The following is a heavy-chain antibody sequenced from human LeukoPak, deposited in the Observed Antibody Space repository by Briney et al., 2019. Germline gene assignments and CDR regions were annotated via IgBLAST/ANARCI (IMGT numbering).Heavy chain of an antibody. V-gene: IGHV3-30*02. J-gene: IGHJ4*02. CDR3: AKERRVVAATRYFDY. Sequence: SGGSLRLSCAASGFTFSSYGMHWVRQAPGKGLEWVAFIRYDGSNKYYADSVKGRFTISRDNSKNTLYLQMNSLRAEDTAVYYCAKERRVVAATRYFDYWGQGTLVTVSS. CDR2: IRYDGSNK. CDR1: GFTFSSYG. D-gene: IGHD2-15*01.